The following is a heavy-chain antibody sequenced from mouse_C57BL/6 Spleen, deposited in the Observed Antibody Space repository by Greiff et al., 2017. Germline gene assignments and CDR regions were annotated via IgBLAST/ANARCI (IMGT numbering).Heavy chain of an antibody. J-gene: IGHJ1*03. CDR2: IYPGDGDT. D-gene: IGHD3-3*01. V-gene: IGHV1-80*01. Sequence: VQLQQSGAELVKPGASVKISCKASGYAFSSYWMNWVKQRPGKGLEWIGQIYPGDGDTNYNGTFQGKATLTADKCSSTAYMQLRSQDSEDSAVYFCAREGGTYWYFDVWGTGTTVTVSS. CDR1: GYAFSSYW. CDR3: AREGGTYWYFDV.